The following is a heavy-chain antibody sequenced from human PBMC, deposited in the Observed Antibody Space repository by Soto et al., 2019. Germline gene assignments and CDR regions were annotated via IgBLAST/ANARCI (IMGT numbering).Heavy chain of an antibody. D-gene: IGHD3-10*01. J-gene: IGHJ4*02. CDR1: GGSISSSSYY. Sequence: SETLSLTCTVSGGSISSSSYYWGWIRQPPGKGLEWIGSIYYSGSTYYNPSLKSRVTISVDTSKNQFSLKLSSVTAADTAVYYCARPGGYAGGSGSDYWGQGTLVTVSS. V-gene: IGHV4-39*01. CDR3: ARPGGYAGGSGSDY. CDR2: IYYSGST.